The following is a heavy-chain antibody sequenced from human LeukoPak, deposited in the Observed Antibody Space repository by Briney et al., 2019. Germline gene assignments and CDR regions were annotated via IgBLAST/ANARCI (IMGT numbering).Heavy chain of an antibody. V-gene: IGHV3-30*02. CDR1: GFTFSSNG. CDR3: AKTGYSGSAYGTWYFDY. CDR2: IRYDGSNE. J-gene: IGHJ4*02. Sequence: GGSLRLSCATSGFTFSSNGLHWVRQAPGKGLEWVAFIRYDGSNEYYADSVKGRFTISRDNSKNTLYPQMNSLRTEDTALYYCAKTGYSGSAYGTWYFDYWGQGTLVTVSS. D-gene: IGHD6-13*01.